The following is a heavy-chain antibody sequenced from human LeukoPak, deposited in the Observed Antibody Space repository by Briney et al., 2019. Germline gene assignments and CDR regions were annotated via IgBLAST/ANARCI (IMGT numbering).Heavy chain of an antibody. CDR1: GFTFSSFA. CDR3: ARRGLKRFDY. V-gene: IGHV3-23*01. D-gene: IGHD5/OR15-5a*01. Sequence: PGGSLRLSCAASGFTFSSFAMSWVRQAPGKGLEWVSAFSGSGGSTYYADSVKGRFSISRDNSKNTLYLQMNSLRAEDTAAYYCARRGLKRFDYWGQGALVTVSS. CDR2: FSGSGGST. J-gene: IGHJ4*02.